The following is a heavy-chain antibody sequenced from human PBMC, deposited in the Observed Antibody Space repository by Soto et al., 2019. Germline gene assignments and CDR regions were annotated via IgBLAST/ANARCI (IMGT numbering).Heavy chain of an antibody. Sequence: GGSLRLSCAASGFTFDDYAMHWVRQAPGKGLEWVSGISWNSGSIGYADSVKGRFTISRDNAKYSLYLQMNSLRTEDTALYFCTKDGGMGDSFYYYYMDVWGKGTTVTVSS. CDR2: ISWNSGSI. V-gene: IGHV3-9*01. CDR3: TKDGGMGDSFYYYYMDV. J-gene: IGHJ6*03. CDR1: GFTFDDYA. D-gene: IGHD2-21*02.